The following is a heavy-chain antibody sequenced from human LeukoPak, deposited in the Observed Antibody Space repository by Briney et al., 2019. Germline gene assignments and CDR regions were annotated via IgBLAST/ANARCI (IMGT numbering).Heavy chain of an antibody. CDR2: IGATGDT. V-gene: IGHV3-13*01. Sequence: GGSLRLSCAASGLTFSSYDMHWVRQAPGKGLEWVSSIGATGDTYYAGSVKGRFTISRENAKKSLYLQMSSLRAEDTAVYYCTRVGYIDEGIDYWGQGTLVTVSS. D-gene: IGHD5-24*01. CDR1: GLTFSSYD. J-gene: IGHJ4*02. CDR3: TRVGYIDEGIDY.